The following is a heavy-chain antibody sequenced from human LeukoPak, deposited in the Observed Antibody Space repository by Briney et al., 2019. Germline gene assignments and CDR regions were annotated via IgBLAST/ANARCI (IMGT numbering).Heavy chain of an antibody. D-gene: IGHD3-10*01. CDR1: GFTFTSYG. Sequence: GGSLRLSCAAPGFTFTSYGMHWVRQAPGKGLEWVAVISYDGSNKYYADSVKGRFTISRDNSKNTLYLQMNSLRAEDTAVYYCAKDGIGAPDYWGQGTLVTVSS. J-gene: IGHJ4*02. CDR2: ISYDGSNK. V-gene: IGHV3-30*18. CDR3: AKDGIGAPDY.